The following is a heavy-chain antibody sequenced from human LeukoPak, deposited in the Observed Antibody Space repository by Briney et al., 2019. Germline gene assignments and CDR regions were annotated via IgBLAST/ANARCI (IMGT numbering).Heavy chain of an antibody. CDR1: GGTFSSYA. J-gene: IGHJ5*02. CDR3: ARGLDYYGSGSYYTWFDP. Sequence: SVKVSCKASGGTFSSYAISWVRQAPGQGLEWMGRIIPILGIANYAQKFQGRVTITADKSTSTAYMELSSLRSEDTAVYYCARGLDYYGSGSYYTWFDPWGQGTLVTVSS. V-gene: IGHV1-69*04. D-gene: IGHD3-10*01. CDR2: IIPILGIA.